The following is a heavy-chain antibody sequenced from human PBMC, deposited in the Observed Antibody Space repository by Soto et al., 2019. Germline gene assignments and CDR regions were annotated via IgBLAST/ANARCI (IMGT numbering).Heavy chain of an antibody. J-gene: IGHJ5*02. CDR2: IIPIFGTA. Sequence: SVKVSCKASGGTFSSYAISWVRQAPGQGLEWMGGIIPIFGTANYAQKFQGRVTITADESTSTAYMELSSLRSEDTAVYYCARGSITMVRGGPYNWFGPWGQGTLVTVSS. CDR3: ARGSITMVRGGPYNWFGP. D-gene: IGHD3-10*01. V-gene: IGHV1-69*13. CDR1: GGTFSSYA.